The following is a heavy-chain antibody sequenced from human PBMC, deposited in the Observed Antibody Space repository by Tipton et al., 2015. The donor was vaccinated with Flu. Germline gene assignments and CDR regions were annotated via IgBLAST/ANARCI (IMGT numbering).Heavy chain of an antibody. CDR2: ISSSSSYI. Sequence: SLRLSCAASGFTFSSYSMNWVRQAPGKGLEWVSSISSSSSYIYYADSVKGRFTISRDNAKNSLYLQMNSLRAEDTAVYYCARAIYLPVYPTVTVDYWGQGTLVTVSS. J-gene: IGHJ4*02. D-gene: IGHD4-11*01. CDR3: ARAIYLPVYPTVTVDY. V-gene: IGHV3-21*01. CDR1: GFTFSSYS.